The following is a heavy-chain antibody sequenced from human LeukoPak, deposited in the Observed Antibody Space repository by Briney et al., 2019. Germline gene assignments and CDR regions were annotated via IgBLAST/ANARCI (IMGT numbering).Heavy chain of an antibody. CDR2: IFHNGKA. CDR3: AKYSSGYYYGLN. Sequence: PSETLSLTCTVSGGSITINGYYWAWIRRHPGKGLEWIGYIFHNGKAYYNPSLKSRATISVDTSKNQFSLSLRSVTAADTAFYYCAKYSSGYYYGLNWGQGALVTVAS. J-gene: IGHJ4*02. V-gene: IGHV4-31*03. CDR1: GGSITINGYY. D-gene: IGHD3-22*01.